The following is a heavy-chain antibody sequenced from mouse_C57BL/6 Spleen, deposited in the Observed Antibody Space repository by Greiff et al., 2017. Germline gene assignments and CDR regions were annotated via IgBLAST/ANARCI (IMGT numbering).Heavy chain of an antibody. Sequence: QVQLQQPGAELVKPGASVKLSCKASGYTFTSYWMQWVKQRPGQGLEWIGEIDPSDSYTNYNQKFKGKATLTVDQSSSPAYMQLSSLTSEDSAVYYCATGNAMDYWGQGTSVTVSS. J-gene: IGHJ4*01. CDR1: GYTFTSYW. CDR3: ATGNAMDY. V-gene: IGHV1-50*01. CDR2: IDPSDSYT.